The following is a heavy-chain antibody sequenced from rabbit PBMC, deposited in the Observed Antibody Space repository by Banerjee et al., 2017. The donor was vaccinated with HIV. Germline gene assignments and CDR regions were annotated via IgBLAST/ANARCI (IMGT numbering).Heavy chain of an antibody. CDR3: ARSSYTHDGSGYLHL. J-gene: IGHJ4*01. CDR1: GFSFSSSYY. V-gene: IGHV1S40*01. D-gene: IGHD8-1*01. Sequence: QSLEESGGGLVQPEGSLTLTCTASGFSFSSSYYMHWVRQAPGKGLEWIACIDTSSSTWYASWAKGRFTISKTSSTTVTLQMTSLTAADTATYFCARSSYTHDGSGYLHLWGPGTLVTVS. CDR2: IDTSSST.